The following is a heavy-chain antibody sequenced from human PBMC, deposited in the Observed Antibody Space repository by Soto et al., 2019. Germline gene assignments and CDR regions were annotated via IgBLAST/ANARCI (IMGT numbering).Heavy chain of an antibody. J-gene: IGHJ4*02. D-gene: IGHD1-26*01. Sequence: ASETLSLTCTVSGGSISSSSYYWGWIRQPPGKGLEWIGSIYYSGSTYYNPSLKSRVTISVDTSKNQFSLKLSSVTAADTAVYYCARQEWELLIDYWGQGTLVTVSS. V-gene: IGHV4-39*01. CDR1: GGSISSSSYY. CDR2: IYYSGST. CDR3: ARQEWELLIDY.